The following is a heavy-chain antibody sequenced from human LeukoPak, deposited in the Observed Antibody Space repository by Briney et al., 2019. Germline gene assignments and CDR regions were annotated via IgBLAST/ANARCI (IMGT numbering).Heavy chain of an antibody. CDR1: GFTFTSYA. D-gene: IGHD3-10*01. Sequence: GGSLRLSCAAPGFTFTSYAMSWVRQAPGKGLEWVSSITDSGGSTYYADSVKGRFTISRDNSKNTLYLQMNSLRAEDTAVYYCAKVGGWFGDYWGQGTLVTVSS. J-gene: IGHJ4*02. V-gene: IGHV3-23*01. CDR2: ITDSGGST. CDR3: AKVGGWFGDY.